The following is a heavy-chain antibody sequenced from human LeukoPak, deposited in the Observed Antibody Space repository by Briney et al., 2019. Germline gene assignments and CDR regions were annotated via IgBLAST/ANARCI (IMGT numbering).Heavy chain of an antibody. CDR1: GFTFSSYA. CDR2: ISTSGRTV. J-gene: IGHJ4*02. D-gene: IGHD6-13*01. V-gene: IGHV3-48*04. CDR3: VREGSAYSNFDY. Sequence: GGPLRLPCAASGFTFSSYAMSWVPQPPGKGWKWVSHISTSGRTVNYADSVKDRFTTSRDNAKNSLFLQMSSLRAGDTAVYYCVREGSAYSNFDYWGQGTLVAVSS.